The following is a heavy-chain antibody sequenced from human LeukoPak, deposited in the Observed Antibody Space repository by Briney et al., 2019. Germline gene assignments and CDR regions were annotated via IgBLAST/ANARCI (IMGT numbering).Heavy chain of an antibody. D-gene: IGHD6-19*01. CDR1: GGAISSSSYY. J-gene: IGHJ5*02. CDR2: ISYSGST. Sequence: SETLSLTCTVSGGAISSSSYYWGWIRQPPGKGLEWIGCISYSGSTYYNSSLRSRVTISVDTSRNQFSLKLSSVTAADTAVYYCARAAVAGAGLLRFDPWGQGTLGTVSS. V-gene: IGHV4-39*01. CDR3: ARAAVAGAGLLRFDP.